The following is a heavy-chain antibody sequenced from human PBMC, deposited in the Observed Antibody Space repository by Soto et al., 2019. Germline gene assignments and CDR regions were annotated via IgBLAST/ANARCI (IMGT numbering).Heavy chain of an antibody. J-gene: IGHJ6*02. V-gene: IGHV4-59*01. CDR2: IYYSGST. D-gene: IGHD1-26*01. Sequence: SETLSLTCTVSGGSISSYYWSWIRQPPGKGLEWIGYIYYSGSTNYNPSLKSRVTISVDTSKNQFSLKLSSVTAADTAVYYCARVEELYGMDVWGQGTTVTVSS. CDR3: ARVEELYGMDV. CDR1: GGSISSYY.